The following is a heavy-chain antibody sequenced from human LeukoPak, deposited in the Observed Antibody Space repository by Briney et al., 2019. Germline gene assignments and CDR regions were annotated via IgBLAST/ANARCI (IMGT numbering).Heavy chain of an antibody. D-gene: IGHD1-26*01. CDR1: GGSISSSSYY. Sequence: SETLSLTCTVSGGSISSSSYYWGWIRQPPGKGLEWIGSIYYSGCTYYNPSLKSRVTISVDTSKNQFSLKLSSVTAADTAVYYCATRYSGSHLLDYWGQGTLVTVSS. CDR2: IYYSGCT. J-gene: IGHJ4*02. V-gene: IGHV4-39*01. CDR3: ATRYSGSHLLDY.